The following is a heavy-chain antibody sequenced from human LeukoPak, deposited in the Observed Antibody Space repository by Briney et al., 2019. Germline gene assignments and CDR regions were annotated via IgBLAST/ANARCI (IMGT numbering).Heavy chain of an antibody. CDR3: ARGPTISETGYFDY. Sequence: SETLSLTCAVYGGSFSTYYWSWIRQSPGKGLEWIAEINHRGDTNYNPSVKSRVTISVDTSKNQFSLKVTSLTAADTAVYYCARGPTISETGYFDYWSQGTLVTVSS. CDR2: INHRGDT. CDR1: GGSFSTYY. J-gene: IGHJ4*03. D-gene: IGHD1-1*01. V-gene: IGHV4-34*01.